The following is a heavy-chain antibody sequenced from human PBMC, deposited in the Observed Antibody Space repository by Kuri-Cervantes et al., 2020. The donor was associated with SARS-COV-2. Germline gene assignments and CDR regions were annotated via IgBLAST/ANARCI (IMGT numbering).Heavy chain of an antibody. CDR1: GGSISSSSYY. CDR2: IHYSGST. V-gene: IGHV4-39*07. Sequence: SETLSLTCTVSGGSISSSSYYWGWIRQPPGKGLEWTGNIHYSGSTYSNPSLNSRVTMSVDTSKKQFSLKLSSVTAADTAVYYCARVGSTRLDYWGQGTLVTVSS. J-gene: IGHJ4*02. D-gene: IGHD2-2*01. CDR3: ARVGSTRLDY.